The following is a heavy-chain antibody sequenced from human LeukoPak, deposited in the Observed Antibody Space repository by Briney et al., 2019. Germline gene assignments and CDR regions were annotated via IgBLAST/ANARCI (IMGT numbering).Heavy chain of an antibody. Sequence: GGSLRLSCAASGFTFSSYWMSWVRQAPGKGLEWVANIKQDGSGKYYVDSVKGRFTISRDNAKNSLYLQMSSLRAEDTAVYYCAREDYSSGWSGKNDYWGQGTLVTVSS. CDR1: GFTFSSYW. D-gene: IGHD6-19*01. J-gene: IGHJ4*02. CDR2: IKQDGSGK. CDR3: AREDYSSGWSGKNDY. V-gene: IGHV3-7*01.